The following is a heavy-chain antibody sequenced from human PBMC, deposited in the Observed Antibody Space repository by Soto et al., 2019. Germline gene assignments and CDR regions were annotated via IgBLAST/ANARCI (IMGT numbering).Heavy chain of an antibody. Sequence: ASVKVSCKASGGTFSSYAISWVRQAPGQGLEWMGGIIPIFGIANYAQKFQGRVTITADKSTSTAYMELSSLRSEDTAGYYCARDRPEPDSSGYYWFDPWGQGTLVTVSS. CDR3: ARDRPEPDSSGYYWFDP. CDR1: GGTFSSYA. D-gene: IGHD3-22*01. V-gene: IGHV1-69*10. J-gene: IGHJ5*02. CDR2: IIPIFGIA.